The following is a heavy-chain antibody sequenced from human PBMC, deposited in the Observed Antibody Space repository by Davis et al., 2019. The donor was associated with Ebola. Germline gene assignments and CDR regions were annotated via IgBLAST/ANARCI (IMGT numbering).Heavy chain of an antibody. D-gene: IGHD3-10*01. J-gene: IGHJ4*02. CDR2: ISAYNGNT. V-gene: IGHV1-18*01. CDR1: GYTFTSYG. Sequence: ASVKVSCKASGYTFTSYGISWVRQAPGQGLEWMGWISAYNGNTNYAQKLQGRVTMTTDTSTSTVYMELRSLRSDDTAVYYCARETYYYGSGSYYAGEEYYFDYWGQGTLVTVSS. CDR3: ARETYYYGSGSYYAGEEYYFDY.